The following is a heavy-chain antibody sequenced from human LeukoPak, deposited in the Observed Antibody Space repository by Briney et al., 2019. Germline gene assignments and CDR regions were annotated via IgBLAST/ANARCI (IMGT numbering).Heavy chain of an antibody. CDR3: ARARAVGYYYYYYMDV. CDR2: INHSGST. Sequence: SETLSLTCAVYGGSFSGYYWSWIRQPPGKGLDWIGEINHSGSTNYNPSLKSRVTISVDTSKNQFSLKLSSVTAADTALYYCARARAVGYYYYYYMDVWGKGTTVTVSS. D-gene: IGHD6-19*01. J-gene: IGHJ6*03. V-gene: IGHV4-34*01. CDR1: GGSFSGYY.